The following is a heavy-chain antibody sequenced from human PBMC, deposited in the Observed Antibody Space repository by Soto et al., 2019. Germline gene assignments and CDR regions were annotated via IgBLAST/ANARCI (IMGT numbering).Heavy chain of an antibody. D-gene: IGHD2-21*02. CDR2: IYYSGST. V-gene: IGHV4-59*01. Sequence: NPSETLSLTCTVSGGSISSYYWSWIRQPPGKGLEWIGYIYYSGSTNYNPSLKSRVTISVDTSKNQFSLKLSSVTAADTAVYYCARGQAYCGGDCYAPDFDYWGQGTLVTVSS. CDR3: ARGQAYCGGDCYAPDFDY. J-gene: IGHJ4*02. CDR1: GGSISSYY.